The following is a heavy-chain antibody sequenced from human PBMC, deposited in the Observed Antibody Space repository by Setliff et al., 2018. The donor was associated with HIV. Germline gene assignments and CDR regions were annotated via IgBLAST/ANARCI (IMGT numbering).Heavy chain of an antibody. CDR2: IYTSGST. CDR1: GGSINSGSYY. J-gene: IGHJ6*02. CDR3: ARDRESSSWYYYYYYGMDV. D-gene: IGHD6-13*01. Sequence: LSLTCTVSGGSINSGSYYWSWIRQPAGKGLEWIGRIYTSGSTNYNPSLKSRVTISVDTSKNQFSLKLSSVTAADTAVYYCARDRESSSWYYYYYYGMDVWGQGTTVTVSS. V-gene: IGHV4-61*02.